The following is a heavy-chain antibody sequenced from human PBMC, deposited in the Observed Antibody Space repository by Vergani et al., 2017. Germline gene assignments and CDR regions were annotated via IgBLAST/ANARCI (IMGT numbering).Heavy chain of an antibody. J-gene: IGHJ4*02. CDR2: IYHSGST. D-gene: IGHD1-26*01. CDR1: GYSISSGYY. V-gene: IGHV4-38-2*01. CDR3: ARVEWGGSYSF. Sequence: QVQLQESGPGLVKPSETLSLTCAVSGYSISSGYYWGWIRQPPGKGLEWIGSIYHSGSTYYNPSLKGRVTISVDTSKNQFSLKLSSVTAADTAVYYCARVEWGGSYSFWGQGTLVTVSS.